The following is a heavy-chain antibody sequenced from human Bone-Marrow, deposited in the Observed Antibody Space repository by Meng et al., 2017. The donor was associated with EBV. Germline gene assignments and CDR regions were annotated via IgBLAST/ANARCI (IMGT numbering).Heavy chain of an antibody. D-gene: IGHD4-17*01. V-gene: IGHV4-39*07. CDR1: GGSISSSSYY. Sequence: LQLQESGPGLVKPSETLSLTCTVSGGSISSSSYYWGWIRQPPGEGLEWIGSIYYSGSTYYNPSLKSRVTISVDTSKNQFSLKLSSVTAADTAVYYCARETGDRDYWGQGTLVTVSS. J-gene: IGHJ4*02. CDR2: IYYSGST. CDR3: ARETGDRDY.